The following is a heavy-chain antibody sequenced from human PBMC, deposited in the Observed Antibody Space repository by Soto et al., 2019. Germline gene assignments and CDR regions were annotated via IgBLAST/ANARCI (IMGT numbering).Heavy chain of an antibody. CDR2: INPSGGST. J-gene: IGHJ3*02. CDR1: GYTFTSYY. V-gene: IGHV1-46*01. Sequence: ASVKVSCKASGYTFTSYYMHWVRQAPGQGLEWMGIINPSGGSTSYAQKFQGRVTMTRDTSTSTVYMELSSLRSEDTAVYYCARDFPSRISAAGQGVEDVFDIWGKGTMVPVSS. D-gene: IGHD6-13*01. CDR3: ARDFPSRISAAGQGVEDVFDI.